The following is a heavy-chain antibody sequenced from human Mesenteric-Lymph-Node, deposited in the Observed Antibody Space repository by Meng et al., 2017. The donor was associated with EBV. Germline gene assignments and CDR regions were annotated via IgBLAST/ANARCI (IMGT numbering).Heavy chain of an antibody. CDR1: GYTFIGYY. CDR2: INPNSGGT. J-gene: IGHJ5*02. CDR3: AREGLISAAGSFYP. Sequence: QVQLEQSGAEGKKPGAPVKVSCKASGYTFIGYYIHWVRQTPGQGLEWMGRINPNSGGTNYAQKFQGRVTMTRDTSISTTYMELSKLRSDDTAVYFCAREGLISAAGSFYPWGQGTLVTVSS. V-gene: IGHV1-2*06. D-gene: IGHD6-13*01.